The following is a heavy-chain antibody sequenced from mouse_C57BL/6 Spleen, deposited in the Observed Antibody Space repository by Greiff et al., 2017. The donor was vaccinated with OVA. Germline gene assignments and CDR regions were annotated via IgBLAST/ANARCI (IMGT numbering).Heavy chain of an antibody. CDR2: IYPSDSET. J-gene: IGHJ1*03. D-gene: IGHD2-5*01. Sequence: QVQLQQPGAELVRPGSSVKLSCKASGYTFTSYWMDWVKQRPGQGLEWIGNIYPSDSETHYNQKFKDKATLTVDKSSSTAYMQLSSLTSEDSAVYYCARRYSNYWYFDVWGTGTTVTVSS. V-gene: IGHV1-61*01. CDR3: ARRYSNYWYFDV. CDR1: GYTFTSYW.